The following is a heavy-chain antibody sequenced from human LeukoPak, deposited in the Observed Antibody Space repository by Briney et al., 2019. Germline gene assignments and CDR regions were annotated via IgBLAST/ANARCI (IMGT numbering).Heavy chain of an antibody. Sequence: GASVKVSCKASGYTFTGYYMHWVRQAPGQGLEWMGRINPNSGGTNYAQEFQGRVTMTRDTSISTAYMELSRLRSDDTAVYYCARDGPYYYGSGSPPPLDAFDIWGQGTMVTVSS. CDR2: INPNSGGT. V-gene: IGHV1-2*06. CDR3: ARDGPYYYGSGSPPPLDAFDI. D-gene: IGHD3-10*01. J-gene: IGHJ3*02. CDR1: GYTFTGYY.